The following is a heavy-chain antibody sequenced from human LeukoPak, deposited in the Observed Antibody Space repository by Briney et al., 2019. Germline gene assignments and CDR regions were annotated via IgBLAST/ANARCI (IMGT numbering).Heavy chain of an antibody. CDR2: IIPIFGTA. CDR3: ASREGWELLRGNYYYMDV. D-gene: IGHD1-26*01. J-gene: IGHJ6*03. Sequence: SVKVSCKASGGTFSSYAISWVRQAPGQGLEWMGGIIPIFGTANYAQKFQGRVTITADKSTSTAYMELSSLRSEDTAVYYCASREGWELLRGNYYYMDVWGKGTTVTVSS. CDR1: GGTFSSYA. V-gene: IGHV1-69*06.